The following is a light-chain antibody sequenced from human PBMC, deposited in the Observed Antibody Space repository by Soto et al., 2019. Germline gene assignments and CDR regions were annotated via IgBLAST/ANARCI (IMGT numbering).Light chain of an antibody. CDR1: QSVSIY. CDR2: DAS. CDR3: QQCSNWPAT. Sequence: EIALTRSPATLSLSPGERATLSCRASQSVSIYLAWYQQKPGQAPRLLIYDASNRATGIAARFSGSGSGTDFTLTISSLEAEDSAVYYCQQCSNWPATFGQGTRLEIK. V-gene: IGKV3-11*01. J-gene: IGKJ5*01.